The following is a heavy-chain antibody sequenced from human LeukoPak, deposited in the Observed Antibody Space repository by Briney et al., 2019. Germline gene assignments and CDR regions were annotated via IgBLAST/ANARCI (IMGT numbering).Heavy chain of an antibody. J-gene: IGHJ4*02. CDR3: ARDLGTGSYFDY. CDR1: GFTFSSYG. Sequence: GGSLRLSCAASGFTFSSYGMPWVRQAPGKGLEWVSTITGSGGSTYYADSVKGRFTISRDNSKNTLYLQMDSLRDEDTAVYYCARDLGTGSYFDYWGQGTPVTVSS. V-gene: IGHV3-23*01. CDR2: ITGSGGST.